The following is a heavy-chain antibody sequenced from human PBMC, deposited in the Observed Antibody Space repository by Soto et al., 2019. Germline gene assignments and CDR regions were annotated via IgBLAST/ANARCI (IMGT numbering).Heavy chain of an antibody. V-gene: IGHV4-61*01. CDR2: IYYSGST. CDR3: AREGEMATIKDPYFDY. Sequence: SETLSLTCTVSGGSVSSGSYYWSWIRQPPGKGLEWIGYIYYSGSTNYNPSLKSRVTISVDTSKNQFSLKLSSVTAADTAVYYCAREGEMATIKDPYFDYWGQGTLVTVSS. J-gene: IGHJ4*02. D-gene: IGHD5-12*01. CDR1: GGSVSSGSYY.